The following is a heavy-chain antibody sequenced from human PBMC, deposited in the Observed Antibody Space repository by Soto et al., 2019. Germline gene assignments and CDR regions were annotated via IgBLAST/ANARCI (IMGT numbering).Heavy chain of an antibody. Sequence: GGSLRLSCTASGFTFSSYWMNWVRQTPGKGLEWVANINQDGNAKYYVDSVRGRFTISRDNAKNSLYLQMNSLRAEDTAVYYCASWNYYHSSGYPNYWGQGT. V-gene: IGHV3-7*02. CDR1: GFTFSSYW. CDR3: ASWNYYHSSGYPNY. J-gene: IGHJ4*02. CDR2: INQDGNAK. D-gene: IGHD3-22*01.